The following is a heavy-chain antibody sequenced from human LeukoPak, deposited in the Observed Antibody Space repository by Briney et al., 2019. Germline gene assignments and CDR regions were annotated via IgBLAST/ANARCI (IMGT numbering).Heavy chain of an antibody. J-gene: IGHJ4*02. CDR2: MYYSGST. Sequence: SETLSLTCTVSGGSISSSSYYWGWIRQPPGKGLEWIGSMYYSGSTYYNPSLKSRLTMSVDTSKNQLSLKLSSVTAADTAVYYCARPSNYYESGGPLDYWGQGTLVTVSS. V-gene: IGHV4-39*01. D-gene: IGHD3-22*01. CDR3: ARPSNYYESGGPLDY. CDR1: GGSISSSSYY.